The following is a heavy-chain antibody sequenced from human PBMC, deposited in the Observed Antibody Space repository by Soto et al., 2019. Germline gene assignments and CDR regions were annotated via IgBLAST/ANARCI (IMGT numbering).Heavy chain of an antibody. V-gene: IGHV5-51*01. J-gene: IGHJ4*02. D-gene: IGHD3-3*01. Sequence: PGGSLKISCKSSGYRFTSYWIGWVRQMPGRGLEWAGIIYPGDSDTRYSPSFQGQVTISADKSINTAYLQWTSLNASDTAMYFCARQDCRTIPCYWLGWLEAWGQGTQVRVSS. CDR3: ARQDCRTIPCYWLGWLEA. CDR2: IYPGDSDT. CDR1: GYRFTSYW.